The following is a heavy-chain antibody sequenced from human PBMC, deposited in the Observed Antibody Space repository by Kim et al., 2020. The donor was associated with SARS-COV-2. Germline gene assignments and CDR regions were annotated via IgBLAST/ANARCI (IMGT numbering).Heavy chain of an antibody. CDR2: ISAYNGNT. J-gene: IGHJ3*02. V-gene: IGHV1-18*04. D-gene: IGHD1-26*01. CDR1: GYTFTSYG. CDR3: ASRIVGATWDAFDI. Sequence: ASVKVSCKASGYTFTSYGISWVRQAPGQGLEWMGWISAYNGNTNYAQKLQGRVTMTTDTSTSTAYMELRSLRSDDTAVYYCASRIVGATWDAFDIWGQGTMVTVSS.